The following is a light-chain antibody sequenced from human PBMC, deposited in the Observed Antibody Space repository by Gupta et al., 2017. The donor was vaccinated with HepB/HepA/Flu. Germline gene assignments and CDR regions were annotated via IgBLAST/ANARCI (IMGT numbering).Light chain of an antibody. J-gene: IGLJ3*02. CDR1: SSSIGNND. CDR3: GTWDDSLSAVV. Sequence: QSVLTQPPSVSAAPGQKVIISCSGSSSSIGNNDVSWYQQLPGTAPKLLIYDNSKRPSGIPDRFSGSKSGTSSTLGITGLRTGDEADYYCGTWDDSLSAVVFGGGTKLTVL. CDR2: DNS. V-gene: IGLV1-51*01.